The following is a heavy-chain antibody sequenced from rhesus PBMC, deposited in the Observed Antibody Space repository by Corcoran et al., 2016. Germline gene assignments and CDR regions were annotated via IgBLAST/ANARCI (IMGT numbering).Heavy chain of an antibody. D-gene: IGHD6-43*01. CDR1: GYSFTSYW. Sequence: EVQLVQSGAEGNRPGESLKISGKPSGYSFTSYWISWVRQMPGKGLEWMGAIDPSDSDTKYSPSFQGPVTISADKSISTAYLQWSSLKASDSATYYCASGSSFVYWGQGVLVTVSS. CDR2: IDPSDSDT. J-gene: IGHJ4*01. CDR3: ASGSSFVY. V-gene: IGHV5-2*01.